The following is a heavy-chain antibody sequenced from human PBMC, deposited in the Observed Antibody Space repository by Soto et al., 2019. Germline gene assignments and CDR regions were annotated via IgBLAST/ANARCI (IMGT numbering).Heavy chain of an antibody. CDR1: GFSLSTRGVA. V-gene: IGHV2-5*02. J-gene: IGHJ4*02. CDR3: AHRPRGYAYYFDY. CDR2: IYWDEDK. D-gene: IGHD5-12*01. Sequence: QITLKESGPTLVKPTQTLTLTCTFSGFSLSTRGVAVGWFRQPPGKALEWLALIYWDEDKWYSPSLKSRLTITDDTSKNQVFLTVTNMDPVDTATYYCAHRPRGYAYYFDYWGQGTLVTVSS.